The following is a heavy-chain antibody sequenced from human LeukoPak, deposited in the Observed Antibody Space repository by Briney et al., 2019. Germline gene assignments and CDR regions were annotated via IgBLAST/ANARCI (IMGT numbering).Heavy chain of an antibody. CDR1: GGSISSSSYY. CDR2: IYYSGST. V-gene: IGHV4-39*07. CDR3: ARRRWLQQYYYYGMDV. Sequence: SETLSLTCTVSGGSISSSSYYWGWIRQPPGKGLEWIGSIYYSGSTYYNPSLKSRVTISVDTSKNQFSLKLSSVTVADTAVYYCARRRWLQQYYYYGMDVWGQGTTVTVSS. D-gene: IGHD5-24*01. J-gene: IGHJ6*02.